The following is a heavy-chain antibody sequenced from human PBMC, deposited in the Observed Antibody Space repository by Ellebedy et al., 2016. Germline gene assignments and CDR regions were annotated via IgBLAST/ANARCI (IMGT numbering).Heavy chain of an antibody. V-gene: IGHV3-30*18. Sequence: GESLKISCAASGFTFNTFGMHWVRQAPGKGLEWVAVITFDGRNKYYAGSVEGRFTISRDNSENTLYLQMNSLTPEDTADYYCAKESLAYYYDNGAYYFDYWGQGTLVTVSS. D-gene: IGHD3-22*01. CDR1: GFTFNTFG. CDR3: AKESLAYYYDNGAYYFDY. J-gene: IGHJ4*02. CDR2: ITFDGRNK.